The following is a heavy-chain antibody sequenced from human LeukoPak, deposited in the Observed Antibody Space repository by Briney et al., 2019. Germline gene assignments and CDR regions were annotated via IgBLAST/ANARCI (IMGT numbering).Heavy chain of an antibody. CDR2: ISPSGETI. CDR3: ARDNIVVVPAATDYDAFDI. Sequence: GGSLRLSCAASGFTFSSYSMNWVRQAPGKELEWVSVISPSGETIYYTDSVKGRFTISRDNSKNTLFLQMNSLRAEDTAVYYCARDNIVVVPAATDYDAFDIWGQGTMVTVSS. CDR1: GFTFSSYS. V-gene: IGHV3-23*01. J-gene: IGHJ3*02. D-gene: IGHD2-2*01.